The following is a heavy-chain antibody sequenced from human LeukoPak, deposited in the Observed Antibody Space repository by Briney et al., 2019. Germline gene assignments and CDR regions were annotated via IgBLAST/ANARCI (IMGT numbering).Heavy chain of an antibody. CDR2: IYYSEST. CDR1: GGSISSGDYY. V-gene: IGHV4-30-4*08. CDR3: ARRSGWYFDL. J-gene: IGHJ2*01. D-gene: IGHD2-15*01. Sequence: SETLSLTCTVSGGSISSGDYYWSWVRQPPGKGLEWIGYIYYSESTYFNPSLKSRVTISVDTSKNQFSLKLSSVTAADTAVYYCARRSGWYFDLWGRGTLVTVSS.